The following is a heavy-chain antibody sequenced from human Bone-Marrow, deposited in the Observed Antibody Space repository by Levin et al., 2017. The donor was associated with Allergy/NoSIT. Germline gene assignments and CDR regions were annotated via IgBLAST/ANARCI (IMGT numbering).Heavy chain of an antibody. CDR2: ISDDGSSR. D-gene: IGHD3-3*01. V-gene: IGHV3-30*03. CDR1: GFTFSNSG. J-gene: IGHJ4*02. Sequence: GGSLRLSCAASGFTFSNSGMHWVRQTPGKGLEWLAVISDDGSSRYYAQSVKGRFTISRDNSKNTLYLQMNSLRADDTGVYYCRDFNDYWGQGTLVTVSS. CDR3: RDFNDY.